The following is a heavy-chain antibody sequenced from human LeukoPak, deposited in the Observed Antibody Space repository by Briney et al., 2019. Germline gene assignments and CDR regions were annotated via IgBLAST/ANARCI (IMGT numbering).Heavy chain of an antibody. CDR1: GYTFTNYW. CDR2: IYPGDSDT. CDR3: ARHVIVGATTNYMDV. D-gene: IGHD1-26*01. J-gene: IGHJ6*03. V-gene: IGHV5-51*01. Sequence: GESLKISCKGSGYTFTNYWIGWVRQMPGKGLEFMGIIYPGDSDTRYSPSFQGQVTISVDKSINTAYLQWSSLKASDTAMYYCARHVIVGATTNYMDVWGKGTTVTVSS.